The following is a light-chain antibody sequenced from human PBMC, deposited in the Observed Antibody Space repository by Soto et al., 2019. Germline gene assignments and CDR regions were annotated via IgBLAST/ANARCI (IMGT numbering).Light chain of an antibody. CDR3: QQLESYPFT. Sequence: DIQLTQSPSFLSASVGDRVTITCRASQGISTYLAWYQQKPGKAPNLLIYAASTLQSGVPSRFSGSGSGTEFTLTINSLQPEDFATYYCQQLESYPFTFGQGTRLEIK. J-gene: IGKJ5*01. CDR2: AAS. V-gene: IGKV1-9*01. CDR1: QGISTY.